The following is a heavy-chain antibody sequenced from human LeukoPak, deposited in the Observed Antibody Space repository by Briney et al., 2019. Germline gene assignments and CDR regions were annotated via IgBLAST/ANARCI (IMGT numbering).Heavy chain of an antibody. D-gene: IGHD3-3*02. CDR1: GYTFTSYD. V-gene: IGHV1-8*01. CDR2: MNPNSGNT. J-gene: IGHJ4*02. Sequence: ASVKVSCKASGYTFTSYDINWVRQATGQGLEWMGWMNPNSGNTGYAQRFQGRVTMTRNTSISTAYMELSSLRSEDTAVYYCAGSPVFHFWSGYSPVPFDYWGQGTLVTVSS. CDR3: AGSPVFHFWSGYSPVPFDY.